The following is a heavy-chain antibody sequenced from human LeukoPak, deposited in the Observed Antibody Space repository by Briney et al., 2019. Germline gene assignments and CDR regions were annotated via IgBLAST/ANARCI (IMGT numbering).Heavy chain of an antibody. V-gene: IGHV3-9*01. CDR3: AKESLTFHYYYMDV. J-gene: IGHJ6*03. CDR1: GFTFDDYA. D-gene: IGHD2/OR15-2a*01. Sequence: PGGSLRLSCAASGFTFDDYAMHWVRQAPGKGLEWVSGISWNGGSIGYADSVKGRFTISRDNSKNTLYLQMNSLRAEDTAVYYCAKESLTFHYYYMDVWGKGTTVTISS. CDR2: ISWNGGSI.